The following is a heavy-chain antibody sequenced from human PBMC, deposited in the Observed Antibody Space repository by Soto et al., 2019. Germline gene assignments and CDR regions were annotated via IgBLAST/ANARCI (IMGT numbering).Heavy chain of an antibody. V-gene: IGHV3-33*01. D-gene: IGHD3-16*01. Sequence: QVQLVESGGGVVQPGRSLRLSCAASGFTFSSHGMHWVRQAPGKGLEWVAAIWYDGSNKYHADSVKGRFTISRDNSKNTLYLQMSSLRAEDTAVYYCAREGYSYASDYWGQGTLVTVSS. CDR2: IWYDGSNK. CDR3: AREGYSYASDY. CDR1: GFTFSSHG. J-gene: IGHJ4*02.